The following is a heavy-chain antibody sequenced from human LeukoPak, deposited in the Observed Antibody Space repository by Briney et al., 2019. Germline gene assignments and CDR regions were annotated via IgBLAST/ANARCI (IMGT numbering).Heavy chain of an antibody. V-gene: IGHV4-34*01. D-gene: IGHD3-22*01. Sequence: SETLSLTCAVYGGSFSGYYWSWIRQPPGKGLEWIGEINHSGSTNYNPSLKSRVTISVDTSKNQFSLKLSSVTAADTAVYYCARGMYRPQDRYDSSGYYRYYFDYWGQGTLVTVSS. J-gene: IGHJ4*02. CDR1: GGSFSGYY. CDR2: INHSGST. CDR3: ARGMYRPQDRYDSSGYYRYYFDY.